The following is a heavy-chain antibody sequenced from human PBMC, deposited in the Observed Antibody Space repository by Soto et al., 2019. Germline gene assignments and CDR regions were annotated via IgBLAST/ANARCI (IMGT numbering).Heavy chain of an antibody. CDR3: AGEQQVRGFEP. J-gene: IGHJ5*02. V-gene: IGHV1-8*01. Sequence: QVQLVQSGAEVKKPGASVKVSCKASGYTFTSYDINWVRQATGQGLEWMGWMNPNSGNTGYAQKFQGRVTMTRNTTLSTAYMELSSLISEVTAVYYSAGEQQVRGFEPWGQGPQVTVSS. CDR1: GYTFTSYD. D-gene: IGHD6-13*01. CDR2: MNPNSGNT.